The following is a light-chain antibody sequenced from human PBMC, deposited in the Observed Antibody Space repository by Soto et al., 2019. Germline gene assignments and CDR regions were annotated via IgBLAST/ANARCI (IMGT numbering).Light chain of an antibody. V-gene: IGKV2-30*02. J-gene: IGKJ1*01. CDR1: QSLIHSDGSTY. CDR3: MQGTHWPWT. Sequence: DVVMTQSPLSLPVTLGQPASISCRSSQSLIHSDGSTYLSWFQQRPGQSPRRLIYEVSDRDSGVPDRCSGGGSGTDFTLKISRVEAEDVGVYYCMQGTHWPWTFGQGTEVEIK. CDR2: EVS.